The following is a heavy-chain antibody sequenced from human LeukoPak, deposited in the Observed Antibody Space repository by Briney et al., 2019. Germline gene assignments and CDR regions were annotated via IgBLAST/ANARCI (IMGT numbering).Heavy chain of an antibody. Sequence: ASVKVSCKASGYTFTGYHMHWVRQAPGQGLEWMGRINPNSGDTNYAQKFQGRVAMTRDTSISTAFMELTRLRSDDTAVYYCARGVTIFGVVITPYYFDYWGQGTLVTVSS. CDR3: ARGVTIFGVVITPYYFDY. J-gene: IGHJ4*02. CDR1: GYTFTGYH. V-gene: IGHV1-2*06. D-gene: IGHD3-3*01. CDR2: INPNSGDT.